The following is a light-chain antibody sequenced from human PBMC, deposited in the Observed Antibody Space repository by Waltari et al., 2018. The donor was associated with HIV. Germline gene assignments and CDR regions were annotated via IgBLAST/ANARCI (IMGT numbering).Light chain of an antibody. J-gene: IGLJ2*01. CDR2: EDS. V-gene: IGLV3-10*01. Sequence: SYELTQPPSVAVSPGQTARITCTGDALPKKYASWYQQKSGQAPVLVIYEDSKRPSGFPERFSGSSSGTTATLTISGAQVEDEADYYCYSTDNSGHHRVFGTGTKLTFL. CDR1: ALPKKY. CDR3: YSTDNSGHHRV.